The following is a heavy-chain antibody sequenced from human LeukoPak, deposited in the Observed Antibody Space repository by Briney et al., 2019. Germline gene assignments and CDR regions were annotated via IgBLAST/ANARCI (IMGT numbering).Heavy chain of an antibody. V-gene: IGHV4-4*07. CDR1: GGSFSGYY. J-gene: IGHJ6*04. CDR3: ARERSSIFRSGDLPLDV. CDR2: IYTSGST. D-gene: IGHD2/OR15-2a*01. Sequence: ASETLSLTCAVYGGSFSGYYWSWIRQPAGKGLEWIGRIYTSGSTNYNPSLKSRVTMSVDTSKNQFSLKLSSVTAADTAVYYCARERSSIFRSGDLPLDVWGKGTTVTVSS.